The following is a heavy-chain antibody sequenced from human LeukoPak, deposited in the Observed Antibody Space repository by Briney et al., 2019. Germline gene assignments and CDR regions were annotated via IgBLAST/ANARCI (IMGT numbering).Heavy chain of an antibody. CDR3: ARARPYDAFDI. D-gene: IGHD1-1*01. Sequence: SVKVSCKASGGTFSSYALSWVRQAPGQGLEWMGRIIPIFGTADYAQKFQDRVTITTDESTSTAYMELSSLRSEDTAVYYCARARPYDAFDIWGQGTMVTVSS. V-gene: IGHV1-69*05. CDR2: IIPIFGTA. J-gene: IGHJ3*02. CDR1: GGTFSSYA.